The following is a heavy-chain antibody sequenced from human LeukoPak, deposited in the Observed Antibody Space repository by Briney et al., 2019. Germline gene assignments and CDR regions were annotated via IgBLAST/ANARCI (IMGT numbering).Heavy chain of an antibody. CDR1: GGSISSYY. CDR3: ARLGRGNCGGDCYPDAFDI. D-gene: IGHD2-21*02. CDR2: IYTSGST. J-gene: IGHJ3*02. Sequence: SETLSLTCTVSGGSISSYYWSWIRQPAGKGLEWIGRIYTSGSTNYNPSLKSRVTMSVDTSKNQFSLKLSSVTAADTAVYYCARLGRGNCGGDCYPDAFDIWGQGTMVTVSS. V-gene: IGHV4-4*07.